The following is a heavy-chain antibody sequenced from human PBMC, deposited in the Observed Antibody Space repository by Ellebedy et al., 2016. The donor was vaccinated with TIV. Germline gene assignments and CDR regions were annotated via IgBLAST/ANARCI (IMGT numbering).Heavy chain of an antibody. CDR2: ISAYNGNT. CDR1: GYTFTGYY. V-gene: IGHV1-18*04. J-gene: IGHJ6*03. D-gene: IGHD5-12*01. CDR3: ARGDRYSGYDFPRYYYYMDV. Sequence: ASVKVSXXASGYTFTGYYMHWVRQAPGQGLEWMGWISAYNGNTNYAQKLQGRVTMTTDTSTSTAYMELRSLRSDDTAVYYCARGDRYSGYDFPRYYYYMDVWGKGTTVTVSS.